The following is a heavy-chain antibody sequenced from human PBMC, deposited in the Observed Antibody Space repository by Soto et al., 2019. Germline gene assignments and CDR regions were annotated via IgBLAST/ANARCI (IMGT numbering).Heavy chain of an antibody. V-gene: IGHV3-23*01. Sequence: GGSLRLSCAASGFTFSSYAMSWVRQAPGKGLEWVSTIRGSGGSTYYADSVKGRFTISRDNSRNTLYLQMNSLRAEDTAVYYCASQSVLRYFDWFGWFDPWGQGTLVTVSS. CDR1: GFTFSSYA. J-gene: IGHJ5*02. CDR3: ASQSVLRYFDWFGWFDP. CDR2: IRGSGGST. D-gene: IGHD3-9*01.